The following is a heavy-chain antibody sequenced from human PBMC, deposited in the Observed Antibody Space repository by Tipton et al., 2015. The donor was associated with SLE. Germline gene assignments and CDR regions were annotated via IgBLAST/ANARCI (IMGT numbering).Heavy chain of an antibody. J-gene: IGHJ4*02. CDR1: GFTFSDYE. Sequence: GSLRLSCAASGFTFSDYEMNWVRQAPGKGLEWVSYIGTSGTTIYYAASVKGRFTISRDDAKNSLYLQMNSLRAEDTGVYYCTRRYSSSWYLFDYWGQGTLVTVSS. V-gene: IGHV3-48*03. CDR3: TRRYSSSWYLFDY. CDR2: IGTSGTTI. D-gene: IGHD6-13*01.